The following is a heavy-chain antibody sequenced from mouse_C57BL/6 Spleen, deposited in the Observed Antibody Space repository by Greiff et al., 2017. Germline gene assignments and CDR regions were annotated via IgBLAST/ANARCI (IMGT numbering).Heavy chain of an antibody. D-gene: IGHD1-1*01. CDR2: IWGDGST. J-gene: IGHJ2*01. Sequence: VQLQESGPGLVAPSQSLSIPCTVSGFSFTSYGVSWVRQPPGKGLEWLGVIWGDGSTNYHSALISRLSISTDNSKSQVFFKLNRLQTDDTATYYCAYGSKYFDYWGQGTTLTVSS. CDR1: GFSFTSYG. CDR3: AYGSKYFDY. V-gene: IGHV2-3*01.